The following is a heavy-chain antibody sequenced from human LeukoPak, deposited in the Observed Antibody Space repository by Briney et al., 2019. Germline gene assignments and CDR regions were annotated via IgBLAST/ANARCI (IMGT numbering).Heavy chain of an antibody. D-gene: IGHD6-13*01. CDR3: AATASGIAAAGTYTQFNY. V-gene: IGHV4-31*03. CDR2: IYYSGST. CDR1: GGSISSGGYY. Sequence: PSETLSLTCTVSGGSISSGGYYWSWIRQHPGKGLEWIGYIYYSGSTYYNPSLKSRVTISVDTSKNQFSLKLSSVTAADTAVYYCAATASGIAAAGTYTQFNYWGQGTLVTVSS. J-gene: IGHJ4*02.